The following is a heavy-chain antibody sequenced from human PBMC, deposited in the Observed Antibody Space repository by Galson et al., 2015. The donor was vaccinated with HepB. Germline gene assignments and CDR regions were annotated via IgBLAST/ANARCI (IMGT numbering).Heavy chain of an antibody. D-gene: IGHD4-17*01. CDR1: GFTFSSYS. CDR2: ISSSSSTI. CDR3: ARGLGDYSDI. V-gene: IGHV3-48*01. J-gene: IGHJ3*02. Sequence: SLRLSCAASGFTFSSYSMNWVRQAPGKGLEWVSYISSSSSTIYYADSVKGRFTISRDNAKNSLYLQMNSLRAEDTAVYYCARGLGDYSDIWGQGTMVTVSS.